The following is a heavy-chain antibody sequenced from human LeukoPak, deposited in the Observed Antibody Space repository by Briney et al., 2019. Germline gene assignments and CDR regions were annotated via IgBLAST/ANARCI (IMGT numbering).Heavy chain of an antibody. CDR3: ARVDLLWTGHYSANWFDP. Sequence: GASVKVSCKASGYRFTSYGISWVRQAPGQGLEWMGWVSAYNGNTNYAQKFQGRVTMTTDISTTTAYIEVRSLRSDDTAVYYCARVDLLWTGHYSANWFDPWGQGTPVTVSS. D-gene: IGHD3/OR15-3a*01. CDR1: GYRFTSYG. J-gene: IGHJ5*02. V-gene: IGHV1-18*01. CDR2: VSAYNGNT.